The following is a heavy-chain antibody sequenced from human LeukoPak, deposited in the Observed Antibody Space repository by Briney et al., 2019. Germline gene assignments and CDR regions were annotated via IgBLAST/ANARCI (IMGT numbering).Heavy chain of an antibody. V-gene: IGHV4-59*01. Sequence: SETLSLTCTVSGGSISSYYWSWIRQPPGKGLEWIGYIYYSGSTNYNPSLKSRVTISVDTSKNQFSLKLSSVTAADTAVYYCARGVWQLVHYYCMDVWGKGTTVTVSS. J-gene: IGHJ6*03. D-gene: IGHD6-6*01. CDR3: ARGVWQLVHYYCMDV. CDR2: IYYSGST. CDR1: GGSISSYY.